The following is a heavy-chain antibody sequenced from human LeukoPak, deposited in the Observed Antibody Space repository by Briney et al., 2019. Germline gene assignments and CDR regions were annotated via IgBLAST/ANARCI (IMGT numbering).Heavy chain of an antibody. V-gene: IGHV4-4*07. CDR2: IYTSGST. Sequence: PSGTLSLTCTVSGGSISSYYWSWIRQPAGKGLEWIGRIYTSGSTNYNPSLKSRVTMSVDTSKNQFSLKLSSVTAADTAVYYCARNARVSYCSGGSCYSRWFDPWGQGTLVTVSS. CDR3: ARNARVSYCSGGSCYSRWFDP. D-gene: IGHD2-15*01. CDR1: GGSISSYY. J-gene: IGHJ5*02.